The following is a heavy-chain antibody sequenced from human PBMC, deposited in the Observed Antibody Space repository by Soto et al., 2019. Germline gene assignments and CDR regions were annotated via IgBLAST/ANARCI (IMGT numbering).Heavy chain of an antibody. D-gene: IGHD7-27*01. V-gene: IGHV3-30*18. Sequence: QVQLVEPGGGVVQPGRSLRLSCAASGFTFNNYGMHWVRQAPGKGLEWVAVISYDGSNKYYADSVKGRFTISRDNSKNTLYLQMNSLRAEDTAVYYCAKDLGHGGRGAFDIWGQGTMVTVSS. J-gene: IGHJ3*02. CDR3: AKDLGHGGRGAFDI. CDR1: GFTFNNYG. CDR2: ISYDGSNK.